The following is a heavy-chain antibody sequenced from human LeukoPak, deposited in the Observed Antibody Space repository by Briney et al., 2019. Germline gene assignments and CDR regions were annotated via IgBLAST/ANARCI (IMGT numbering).Heavy chain of an antibody. D-gene: IGHD3-3*01. J-gene: IGHJ4*02. CDR2: IYYSGTT. Sequence: SETLSLTCTVSGCSISSSSYYWGWIRQPPGKGLEWIASIYYSGTTYYNSSLKSRVAISVDTSKNQFSLKLSSVTAADTAVYYCARGQPYGVEYFDYWGQGTLVTVSS. V-gene: IGHV4-39*07. CDR3: ARGQPYGVEYFDY. CDR1: GCSISSSSYY.